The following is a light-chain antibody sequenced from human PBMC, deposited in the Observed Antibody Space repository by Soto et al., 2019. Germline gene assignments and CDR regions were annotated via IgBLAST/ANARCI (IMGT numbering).Light chain of an antibody. CDR3: SSYTGTYSNVI. CDR2: EVT. CDR1: YSDIDDYNY. Sequence: QSALTQPPSASGSPGQSVTISCAGTYSDIDDYNYVSWYQQHPDKFPKLILYEVTKRPSGVPERFSGSKSGYTAALTVSDLQPADEAVYYCSSYTGTYSNVIFGGWTKLTVL. J-gene: IGLJ2*01. V-gene: IGLV2-8*01.